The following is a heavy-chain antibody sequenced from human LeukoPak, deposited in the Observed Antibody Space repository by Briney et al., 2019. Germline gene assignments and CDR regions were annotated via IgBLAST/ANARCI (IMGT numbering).Heavy chain of an antibody. CDR1: GYSFTNYY. CDR3: AREVQRYIEAGPFGY. V-gene: IGHV1-46*01. J-gene: IGHJ4*02. D-gene: IGHD6-13*01. CDR2: INPSSGNT. Sequence: GESLKISCKASGYSFTNYYMHWVRQAPGQGLEWMGIINPSSGNTMYAQKFQGRVTMTRDTSTSTVYMELSSLRSEDTALYYCAREVQRYIEAGPFGYWGQGTLVTVSS.